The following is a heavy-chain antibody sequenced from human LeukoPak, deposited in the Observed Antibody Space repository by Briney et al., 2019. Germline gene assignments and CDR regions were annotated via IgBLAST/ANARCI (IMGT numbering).Heavy chain of an antibody. CDR3: AKGGGYYDSRLDY. CDR2: IKQDGSEK. D-gene: IGHD3-22*01. Sequence: PGGSLRLSCAASGFTFSSYWMSWVRQAPGKGLEWVANIKQDGSEKYYVDSVKGRFTISRDNAKNSPYLQMNSLRAEDTAVYYCAKGGGYYDSRLDYWGQGTLVTVSS. V-gene: IGHV3-7*01. J-gene: IGHJ4*02. CDR1: GFTFSSYW.